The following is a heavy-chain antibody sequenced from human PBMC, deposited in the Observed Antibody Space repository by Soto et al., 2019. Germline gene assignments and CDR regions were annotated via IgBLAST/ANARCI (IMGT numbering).Heavy chain of an antibody. V-gene: IGHV3-23*01. CDR2: IGGSGGAT. CDR1: GFTFSNYA. Sequence: EVQLLESGGGLVQPGGSLRLSCAASGFTFSNYAMTWVRQAPGKGLEWVSAIGGSGGATYYADSVKGRFTVSRDNSKNTLYLQVNRLRAEDTAVYYCAKDYIGVIPDAFDIWGQGTMVTVSS. D-gene: IGHD3-16*02. J-gene: IGHJ3*02. CDR3: AKDYIGVIPDAFDI.